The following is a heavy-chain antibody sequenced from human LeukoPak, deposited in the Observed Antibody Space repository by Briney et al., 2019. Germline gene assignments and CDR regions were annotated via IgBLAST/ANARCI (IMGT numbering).Heavy chain of an antibody. CDR2: ISAYNGNT. CDR1: GYTFTSYG. CDR3: ARVREQWLHPLEYDY. D-gene: IGHD6-19*01. V-gene: IGHV1-18*01. J-gene: IGHJ4*02. Sequence: ASVKVSCKASGYTFTSYGISWVRQAPGQGLEWMGWISAYNGNTNYAQKLQGRVTMTTDTSTSTAYMELRSLRSDDTAVYYCARVREQWLHPLEYDYWGQGTLVTVSS.